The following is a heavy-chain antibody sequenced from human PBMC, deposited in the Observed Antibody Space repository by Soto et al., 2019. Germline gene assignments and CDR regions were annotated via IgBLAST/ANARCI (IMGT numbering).Heavy chain of an antibody. CDR1: GFTFSSYT. J-gene: IGHJ4*02. Sequence: VVESGGGLVKPGGSLSLSCAASGFTFSSYTMNWGRQAPGKGLEWVSSISSSSSYIYYADSAKGRFTISRDNAKNSLYLQMNSLRAEDTAVYYCASGSSGLFDYWGQGTLVTVSS. V-gene: IGHV3-21*01. D-gene: IGHD2-15*01. CDR2: ISSSSSYI. CDR3: ASGSSGLFDY.